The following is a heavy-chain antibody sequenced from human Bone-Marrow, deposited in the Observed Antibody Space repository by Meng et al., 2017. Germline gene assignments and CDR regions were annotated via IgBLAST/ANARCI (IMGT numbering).Heavy chain of an antibody. D-gene: IGHD4-11*01. CDR3: ARGPTTMAHDFDY. CDR1: GGSFSDYY. J-gene: IGHJ4*02. CDR2: INHSGST. Sequence: QLYLQQWGAGLLKPSATLSLTCVVSGGSFSDYYWSWIRQPPGKGLEWIGEINHSGSTNYNPSLESRATISVDTSQNNLSLKLSSVTAADSAVYYCARGPTTMAHDFDYWGQGTLVTVSS. V-gene: IGHV4-34*01.